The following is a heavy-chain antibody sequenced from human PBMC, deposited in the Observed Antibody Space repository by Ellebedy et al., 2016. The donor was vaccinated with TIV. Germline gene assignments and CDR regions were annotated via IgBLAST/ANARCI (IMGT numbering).Heavy chain of an antibody. D-gene: IGHD3-10*01. J-gene: IGHJ6*02. CDR3: AKDRGNYGGAPYNAMDI. CDR2: TRNKANSYTT. Sequence: LSLTCVASGFTFSDHYMDWVRQAPGKGLEWVGRTRNKANSYTTEYAASVKGRFTISRDDSKNSLYLQMNSLRAEDTAVYYCAKDRGNYGGAPYNAMDIWGQGTTVTISS. V-gene: IGHV3-72*01. CDR1: GFTFSDHY.